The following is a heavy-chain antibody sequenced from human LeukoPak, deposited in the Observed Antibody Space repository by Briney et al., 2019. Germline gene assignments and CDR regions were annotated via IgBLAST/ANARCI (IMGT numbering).Heavy chain of an antibody. D-gene: IGHD2-15*01. J-gene: IGHJ4*02. CDR2: IYYSGST. CDR3: ARSLRSGVVAFDY. CDR1: GGSISSYY. Sequence: SETLSLTYTVSGGSISSYYWNWIRQPPGKGLEWIGYIYYSGSTNYNPSLKSRVTISVDTSKNQFSLQLRSVTPEDTAVYYCARSLRSGVVAFDYWGQGILVTVSS. V-gene: IGHV4-59*08.